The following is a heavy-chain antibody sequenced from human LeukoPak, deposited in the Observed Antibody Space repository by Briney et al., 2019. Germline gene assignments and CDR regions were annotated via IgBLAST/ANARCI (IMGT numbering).Heavy chain of an antibody. CDR1: GDSVSSNSAA. J-gene: IGHJ4*02. Sequence: SQTLSLTCAISGDSVSSNSAAWNWIRQSPSRGLEWLGRTYYRSKWYNDYAVSVKSRITINPDTSKNQFSLQLNSVTPEDTAVYYCARDAGRGIAVADTYFDYWGQGTLVTVSS. CDR3: ARDAGRGIAVADTYFDY. CDR2: TYYRSKWYN. D-gene: IGHD6-19*01. V-gene: IGHV6-1*01.